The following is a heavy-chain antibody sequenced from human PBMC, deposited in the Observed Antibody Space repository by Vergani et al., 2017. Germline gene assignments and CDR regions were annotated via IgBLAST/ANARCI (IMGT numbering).Heavy chain of an antibody. CDR1: GFTFSSYG. CDR2: IWYDGSNK. J-gene: IGHJ4*02. V-gene: IGHV3-33*01. Sequence: QVQLVESGGGVVQPGRSLRLSCAASGFTFSSYGMHWVRQAPGKGLEWVAVIWYDGSNKYYADSVKGRFTISRDNSKNTLYLQMNSLRAEDTAVYYCARARGNWNDVLPDYWGQGTLVTVSS. D-gene: IGHD1-1*01. CDR3: ARARGNWNDVLPDY.